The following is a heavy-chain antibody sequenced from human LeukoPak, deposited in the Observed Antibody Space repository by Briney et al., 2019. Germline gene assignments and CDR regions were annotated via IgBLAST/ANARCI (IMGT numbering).Heavy chain of an antibody. Sequence: GGSLRLSCAASGFTVSTTYMSWVRQAPGKGLEWVSLIYVDGRTYYADSVKGRFTISRDNAKNSLYLQMNSLRAEDTAVYYCARDGTPSARAKYDFWSGYYFNWFDPWGQGTLVTVSS. CDR1: GFTVSTTY. J-gene: IGHJ5*02. CDR3: ARDGTPSARAKYDFWSGYYFNWFDP. D-gene: IGHD3-3*01. V-gene: IGHV3-53*01. CDR2: IYVDGRT.